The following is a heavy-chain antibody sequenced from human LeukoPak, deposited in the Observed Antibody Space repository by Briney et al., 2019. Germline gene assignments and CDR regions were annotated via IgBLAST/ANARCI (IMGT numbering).Heavy chain of an antibody. J-gene: IGHJ4*02. CDR3: ARVSPIFGVVIIQGSYFDY. Sequence: GASVKVSCKASGYTFTSYYMHWVRQAPGQGLEWMGIINPSGGSTSYAQKFQGRVTMTRDMSTSTVYMELRSLRSDDTAVYYCARVSPIFGVVIIQGSYFDYWGQGTLVTISS. V-gene: IGHV1-46*01. CDR1: GYTFTSYY. D-gene: IGHD3-3*01. CDR2: INPSGGST.